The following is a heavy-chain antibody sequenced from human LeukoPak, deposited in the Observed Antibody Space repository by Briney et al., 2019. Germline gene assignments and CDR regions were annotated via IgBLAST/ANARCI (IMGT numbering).Heavy chain of an antibody. CDR2: IYTSGST. CDR3: ARGPLQTYYYDSSAYFDAFDI. D-gene: IGHD3-22*01. Sequence: SETLSLTCTISGGSISSGSYYWSWIRQPAGKGLEWIGRIYTSGSTNYNPSLKSRVTISVDTSKNQFSLKLSSVTAAETAVYYCARGPLQTYYYDSSAYFDAFDIWGQGTMVTVSS. CDR1: GGSISSGSYY. J-gene: IGHJ3*02. V-gene: IGHV4-61*02.